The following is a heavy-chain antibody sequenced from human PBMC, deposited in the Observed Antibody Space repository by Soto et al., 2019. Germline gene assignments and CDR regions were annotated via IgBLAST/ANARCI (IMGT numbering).Heavy chain of an antibody. J-gene: IGHJ5*02. Sequence: SETLSLTCTVSGGSISSYYWSWIRQPPGKGLEWIGYIYYSGSTNYNPSLKSRVTISVDTSKNQFPLKLSSVTAADTAVYYCARAILLWFGELSFFDPWGQGTLVTVSS. CDR3: ARAILLWFGELSFFDP. V-gene: IGHV4-59*01. D-gene: IGHD3-10*01. CDR2: IYYSGST. CDR1: GGSISSYY.